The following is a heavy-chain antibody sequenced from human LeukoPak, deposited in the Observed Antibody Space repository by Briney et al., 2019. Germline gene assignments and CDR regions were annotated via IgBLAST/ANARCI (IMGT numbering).Heavy chain of an antibody. Sequence: SETLSLTCAVYGGSFSGYYWSWIRQPPGKGLEWIGEINHSGSTNYNPSLKSRVTISVDTSKNQFSLKLSSVTAADTAVYYCARGYDSSGLTFDYWGQGTLVTVSS. D-gene: IGHD3-22*01. J-gene: IGHJ4*02. CDR2: INHSGST. CDR1: GGSFSGYY. CDR3: ARGYDSSGLTFDY. V-gene: IGHV4-34*01.